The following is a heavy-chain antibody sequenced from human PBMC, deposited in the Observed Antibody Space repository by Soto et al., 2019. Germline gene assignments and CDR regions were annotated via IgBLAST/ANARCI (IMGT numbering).Heavy chain of an antibody. V-gene: IGHV4-59*08. D-gene: IGHD1-26*01. CDR2: VFYSGST. Sequence: SETLSLTCTVSGGSIDTYYWSWIRQPPGKGLEWVGYVFYSGSTNYNPSLESRVTVSVDTSKNQFSLRLRSVTAADTAVYYCARGGVGGSYCFDYWGQGTLVTVSS. CDR1: GGSIDTYY. CDR3: ARGGVGGSYCFDY. J-gene: IGHJ4*02.